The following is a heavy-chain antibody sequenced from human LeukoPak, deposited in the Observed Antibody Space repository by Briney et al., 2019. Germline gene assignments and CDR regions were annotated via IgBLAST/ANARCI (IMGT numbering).Heavy chain of an antibody. V-gene: IGHV1-3*03. CDR2: INAGNGNT. CDR1: GYTFISYA. J-gene: IGHJ4*02. Sequence: GASVKVSCKASGYTFISYAMHWVRQAPGQRLEWMGWINAGNGNTKYSQEFQGRVTITRDTSASTAYMELSSLRSEDMAVYYCARDMGDGYNLADYWGQGTLVTVSS. CDR3: ARDMGDGYNLADY. D-gene: IGHD5-24*01.